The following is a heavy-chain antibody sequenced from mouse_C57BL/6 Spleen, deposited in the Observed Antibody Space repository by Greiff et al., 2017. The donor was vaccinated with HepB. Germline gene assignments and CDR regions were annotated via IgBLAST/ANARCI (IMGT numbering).Heavy chain of an antibody. V-gene: IGHV14-4*01. CDR2: IDPENGDT. CDR1: GFNIKDDY. CDR3: TTAHYAMDY. J-gene: IGHJ4*01. Sequence: VQLQQSGAELVRPGASVKLSCTASGFNIKDDYMHWVKQRPEQGLEWIGWIDPENGDTEYASKFQGTATITADTSSNTAYLQHSSLTSEDTAVYYCTTAHYAMDYWGQGTSVTVSS.